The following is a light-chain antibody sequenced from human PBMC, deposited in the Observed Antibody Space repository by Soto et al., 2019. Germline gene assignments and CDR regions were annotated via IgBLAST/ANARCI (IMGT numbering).Light chain of an antibody. CDR1: QSISSY. CDR2: AAS. V-gene: IGKV1-39*01. J-gene: IGKJ2*02. Sequence: DIQMTQSPSSLSASVGDRVTITCRASQSISSYLNWYQQKPGKAPKLLIYAASSLQSGVPSRFSGGGSGTDFKLTISSLQPEDFATYYCQQSYSTPRTFGQGTKMEIK. CDR3: QQSYSTPRT.